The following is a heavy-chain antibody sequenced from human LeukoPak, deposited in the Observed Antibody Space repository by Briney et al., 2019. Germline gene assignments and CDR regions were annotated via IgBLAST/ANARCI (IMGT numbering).Heavy chain of an antibody. CDR3: ARETHYDSSGYHNDY. Sequence: PGGSLRLSCAASGFTFNKYAMSWVRQSPGKGLEWVSAIGRSGANSYYATSVKGRFTISRDNAKNSLYLQMNSLRAEDTAVYYCARETHYDSSGYHNDYWGQGTLVTVSS. V-gene: IGHV3-23*01. CDR1: GFTFNKYA. CDR2: IGRSGANS. J-gene: IGHJ4*02. D-gene: IGHD3-22*01.